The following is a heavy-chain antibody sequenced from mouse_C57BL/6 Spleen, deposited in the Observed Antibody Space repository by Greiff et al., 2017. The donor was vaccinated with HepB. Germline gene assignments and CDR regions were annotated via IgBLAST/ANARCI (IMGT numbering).Heavy chain of an antibody. D-gene: IGHD1-1*01. J-gene: IGHJ3*01. CDR2: IDPSDSYT. Sequence: QVQLQQPGAELVKPGASVKLSCKASGYTFTSYWMQWVKQRPGQGLEWIGEIDPSDSYTNYNQKFKGKATLTVDTSSSTAYMQLSSLTSEDSAVYYCARWGYYGSWFAYWGQGTLVTVSA. V-gene: IGHV1-50*01. CDR1: GYTFTSYW. CDR3: ARWGYYGSWFAY.